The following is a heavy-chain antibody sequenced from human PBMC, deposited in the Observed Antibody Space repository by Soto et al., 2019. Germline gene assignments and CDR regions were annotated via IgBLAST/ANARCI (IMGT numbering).Heavy chain of an antibody. CDR2: ISSSSSYI. CDR3: VRGGGGGLFDP. Sequence: GGSLRLSCAASVFTFSSYSMNWVRQAPGKGLEWVSSISSSSSYIYYADSVKGRFTISRDNAKRSLYLQMMSLTAEDTAIYYCVRGGGGGLFDPWGQGTMVTVSS. V-gene: IGHV3-21*01. D-gene: IGHD2-15*01. J-gene: IGHJ5*02. CDR1: VFTFSSYS.